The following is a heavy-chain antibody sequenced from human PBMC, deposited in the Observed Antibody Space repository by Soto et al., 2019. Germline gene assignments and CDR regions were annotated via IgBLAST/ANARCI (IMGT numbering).Heavy chain of an antibody. Sequence: PGESLKISCKGSGYSFTSYWIGWVRQMPGKGLEWMGIIYPGDSDTRYSPSFQGQVTISADKSISTAYLQWGSPKASDTAMYYCATQVVVTASPAFDIWGQGTMVTVSS. D-gene: IGHD2-21*02. CDR1: GYSFTSYW. CDR3: ATQVVVTASPAFDI. CDR2: IYPGDSDT. V-gene: IGHV5-51*01. J-gene: IGHJ3*02.